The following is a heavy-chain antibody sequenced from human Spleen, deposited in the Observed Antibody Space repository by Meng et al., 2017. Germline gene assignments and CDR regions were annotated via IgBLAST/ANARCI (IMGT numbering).Heavy chain of an antibody. CDR1: GYTFPDYW. V-gene: IGHV1-69*02. D-gene: IGHD5-18*01. Sequence: SVKVSCKASGYTFPDYWLHWVRRAPGQGLEWMGRIIPILGIANYAQKFQGRVTITADKSTSTAYMELSSLRSEDTAVYYCASARLGSGYSYLGYYYGMDVWGQGTTVTVSS. CDR2: IIPILGIA. J-gene: IGHJ6*02. CDR3: ASARLGSGYSYLGYYYGMDV.